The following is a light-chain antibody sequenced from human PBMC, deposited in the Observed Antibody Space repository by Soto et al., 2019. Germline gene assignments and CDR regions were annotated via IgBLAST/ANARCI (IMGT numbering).Light chain of an antibody. Sequence: IQMTRSPSTLSASVGDRVTITCRASQSISSWLAWYQQKPGKAPKLLIYKASSLESGVPSRFSGSGSGTEFTLTISSLQPDDFATYYCQQYNSYSWTFGQGTKV. CDR2: KAS. CDR1: QSISSW. J-gene: IGKJ1*01. V-gene: IGKV1-5*03. CDR3: QQYNSYSWT.